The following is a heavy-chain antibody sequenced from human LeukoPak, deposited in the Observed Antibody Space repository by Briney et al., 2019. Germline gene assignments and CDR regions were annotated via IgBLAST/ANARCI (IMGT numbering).Heavy chain of an antibody. CDR3: AREGRYPLVPFDY. D-gene: IGHD1-1*01. V-gene: IGHV4-39*02. CDR2: IYYSGST. J-gene: IGHJ4*02. CDR1: GGSISSSSYY. Sequence: TSETLSLTCTVSGGSISSSSYYWGWIRQPPGKGLEWIGSIYYSGSTYYNPSLKSRVTISVDTSKNQFSLKLSSVTAADTAVYYCAREGRYPLVPFDYWGQGTLVTVSS.